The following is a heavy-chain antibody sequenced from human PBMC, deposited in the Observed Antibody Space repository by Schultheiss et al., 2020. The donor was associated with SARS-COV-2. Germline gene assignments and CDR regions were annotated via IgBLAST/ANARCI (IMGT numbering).Heavy chain of an antibody. CDR3: AVYCSSTSCYNRDYGMDV. Sequence: ASVKVSCKASGYTFTSYGISWVRQAPGQGLEWMGGTIPIYRTADYAQMFQDRVIMTTDASTSTAYMELRSLRSDDTAVYYCAVYCSSTSCYNRDYGMDVWGQGTTVTVSS. D-gene: IGHD2-2*02. CDR1: GYTFTSYG. CDR2: TIPIYRTA. V-gene: IGHV1-18*01. J-gene: IGHJ6*02.